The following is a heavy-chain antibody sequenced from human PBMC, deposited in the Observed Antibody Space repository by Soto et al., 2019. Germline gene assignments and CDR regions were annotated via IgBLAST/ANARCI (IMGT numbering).Heavy chain of an antibody. V-gene: IGHV1-69*02. Sequence: QVQLVQSGAEVKKPGSSVKVSCKASGGTFGSYTISWVRQAPGQGLEWMGRIIPILGIANYAQKFQGRVTMTADKSTSTAYMELSSLRSEDTAVYYCAHGRWEESRDDLGGWFDPWGQGTLVTVSS. CDR3: AHGRWEESRDDLGGWFDP. D-gene: IGHD1-26*01. J-gene: IGHJ5*02. CDR1: GGTFGSYT. CDR2: IIPILGIA.